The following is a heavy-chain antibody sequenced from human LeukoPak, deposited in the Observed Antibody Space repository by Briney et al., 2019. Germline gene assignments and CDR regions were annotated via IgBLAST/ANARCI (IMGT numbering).Heavy chain of an antibody. CDR2: INSGGST. D-gene: IGHD5-18*01. CDR3: ARGLGYSYGPGYFDY. CDR1: GGTFSSYC. V-gene: IGHV4-34*01. Sequence: SETLRLTCAAYGGTFSSYCRSWIRQPPGKGLEWIGEINSGGSTNYNPSLKSRVTISVDTSKNQFSLKLSSVTAADTAVYYCARGLGYSYGPGYFDYWGQGTLVTVSS. J-gene: IGHJ4*02.